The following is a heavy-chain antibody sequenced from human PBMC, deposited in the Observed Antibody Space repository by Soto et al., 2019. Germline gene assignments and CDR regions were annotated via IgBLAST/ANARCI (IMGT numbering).Heavy chain of an antibody. D-gene: IGHD2-2*01. V-gene: IGHV3-21*01. CDR1: GFTFSSYS. Sequence: EVQLVESGGGLVKPGGSLRLSCAASGFTFSSYSMNWVRQAPGKGLEWVSSISSSSSYIYYADSVKGRFTISRDNAKNSPYLQLNSLRAEDTAVYYCARDLNCSSTGCYAGWGNWFDLWGQGTLVTVSS. CDR2: ISSSSSYI. CDR3: ARDLNCSSTGCYAGWGNWFDL. J-gene: IGHJ5*02.